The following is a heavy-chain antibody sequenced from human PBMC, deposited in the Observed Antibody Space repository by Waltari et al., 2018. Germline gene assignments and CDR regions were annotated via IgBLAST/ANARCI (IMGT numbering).Heavy chain of an antibody. Sequence: EVQLWESGGGLVQPGGSLRLSCAASGFNFGGFGMNWVRQAPGKGLEWVSGLSGSGATTYYRDSVRGRFTVSRDNSRNTVYLQMNSLRAEDTAVYYCAKAFRGYSGSYFDNWGRGTLVAVSA. D-gene: IGHD5-12*01. J-gene: IGHJ4*02. CDR2: LSGSGATT. CDR3: AKAFRGYSGSYFDN. CDR1: GFNFGGFG. V-gene: IGHV3-23*02.